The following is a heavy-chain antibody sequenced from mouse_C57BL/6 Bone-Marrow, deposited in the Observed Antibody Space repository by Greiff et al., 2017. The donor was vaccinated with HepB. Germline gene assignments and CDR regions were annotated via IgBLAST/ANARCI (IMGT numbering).Heavy chain of an antibody. CDR1: GYTFTSYW. D-gene: IGHD2-4*01. J-gene: IGHJ3*01. Sequence: QVQLQQPGAELVKPGASVKLSCKASGYTFTSYWMHWVKQRPGQGLEWIGMIHPNSGSTNYNEKFKSKATLTVDKSSLTAYMQLSSLTSEDSAVYYCARGGDYDGGLGFAYWGQGTLVTVSA. CDR3: ARGGDYDGGLGFAY. CDR2: IHPNSGST. V-gene: IGHV1-64*01.